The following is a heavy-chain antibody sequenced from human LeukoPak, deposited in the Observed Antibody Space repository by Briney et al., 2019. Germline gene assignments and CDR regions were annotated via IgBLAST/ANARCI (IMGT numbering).Heavy chain of an antibody. D-gene: IGHD2-15*01. J-gene: IGHJ5*02. CDR1: GGSISSYY. V-gene: IGHV4-59*01. CDR3: ARDHCSGGSCYPGWFDP. Sequence: PSETLSLTCTVSGGSISSYYWNWIRLPPGKGLEWIGDIYSSGSTIYNPSLMSRVTISIDTSRNQFSLRLTSVTAADTAVYYCARDHCSGGSCYPGWFDPWGQGTLVTVSS. CDR2: IYSSGST.